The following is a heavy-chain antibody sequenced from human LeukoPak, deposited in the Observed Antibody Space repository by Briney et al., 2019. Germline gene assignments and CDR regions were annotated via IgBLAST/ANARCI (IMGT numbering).Heavy chain of an antibody. D-gene: IGHD3-22*01. CDR1: GGSISSSNW. CDR3: ARSHYYDSSGRVFDY. V-gene: IGHV4-4*02. CDR2: IYHSGST. Sequence: SETLSLTCAVSGGSISSSNWWSWVRQPPGKGLEWIGEIYHSGSTNYNPSLKSRVTISVDKSKNQFSLKLSSVTAADTAVYYCARSHYYDSSGRVFDYWGQGTLVTVSS. J-gene: IGHJ4*02.